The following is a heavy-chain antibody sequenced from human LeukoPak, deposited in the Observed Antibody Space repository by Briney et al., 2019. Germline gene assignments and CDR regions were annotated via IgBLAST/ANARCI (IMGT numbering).Heavy chain of an antibody. J-gene: IGHJ3*02. CDR1: GYSISSGYY. CDR2: IYESGST. V-gene: IGHV4-38-2*02. Sequence: SETLSLTCTVSGYSISSGYYWGWIRQPPGKGLEWIGSIYESGSTYYNPSLKSRVTISLDTSRNQFSLKLNSVTAADTAVYYCAKSNGYGLVDIWGQGTMVTVSS. CDR3: AKSNGYGLVDI. D-gene: IGHD3-10*01.